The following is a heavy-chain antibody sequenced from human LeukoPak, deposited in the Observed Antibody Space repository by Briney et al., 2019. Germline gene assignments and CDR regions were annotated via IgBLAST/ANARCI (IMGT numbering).Heavy chain of an antibody. Sequence: PGGSLRLSCAASGFTFSTYWMSWVRQAPGKGLEWVANIKQDGSDQYYVDSVRGRFTISRDNAQNSLTLQMNSLRAEDTAVYYCLGRGSDYWGRGTLVTVSP. V-gene: IGHV3-7*01. J-gene: IGHJ4*02. CDR2: IKQDGSDQ. D-gene: IGHD3-16*01. CDR1: GFTFSTYW. CDR3: LGRGSDY.